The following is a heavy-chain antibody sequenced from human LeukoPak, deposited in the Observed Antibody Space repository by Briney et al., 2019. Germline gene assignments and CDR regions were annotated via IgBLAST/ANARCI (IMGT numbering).Heavy chain of an antibody. J-gene: IGHJ4*02. CDR3: VRGPHIAATSY. Sequence: GGSLRLSCVASGFSFNNYRMTWVRQAPGKGLEWVANVKQDGSEKQYVDSVKGRFAISRDNAKKSLYLQINTLRAEDTAVYYCVRGPHIAATSYWGQGTLVTVSS. D-gene: IGHD6-25*01. V-gene: IGHV3-7*03. CDR1: GFSFNNYR. CDR2: VKQDGSEK.